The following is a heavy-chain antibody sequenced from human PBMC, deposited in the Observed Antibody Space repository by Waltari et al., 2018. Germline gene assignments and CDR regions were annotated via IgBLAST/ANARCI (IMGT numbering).Heavy chain of an antibody. CDR1: GGTFSSYA. D-gene: IGHD2-21*02. CDR3: ARGGAARGTDYGGNSESYYYYGMDV. CDR2: IIPIFGTA. J-gene: IGHJ6*02. Sequence: QVQLVQSGAEVKKPGSSVKVSCKASGGTFSSYAISWVRQAPGQGLEWMGGIIPIFGTANDAQKCQGRVTITTDESTSTAYMELSSLRSEDTAVYYCARGGAARGTDYGGNSESYYYYGMDVWGQGTTVTVSS. V-gene: IGHV1-69*05.